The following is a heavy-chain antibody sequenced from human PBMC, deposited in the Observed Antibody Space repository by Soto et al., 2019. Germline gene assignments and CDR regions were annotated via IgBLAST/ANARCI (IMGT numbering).Heavy chain of an antibody. D-gene: IGHD2-15*01. V-gene: IGHV3-13*01. CDR3: ARGPTEYCSGGSCYRDGAFDI. CDR2: IGTAGDT. Sequence: EVQLVESGGGLVQPGGSLRLSCAASGFTFSSYDMHWVRQATGKGLEWVSAIGTAGDTYYPGSVKGRFTISRENAKNSMYLQMNSLRAGDTAVYYCARGPTEYCSGGSCYRDGAFDIWGQGTMVTASS. J-gene: IGHJ3*02. CDR1: GFTFSSYD.